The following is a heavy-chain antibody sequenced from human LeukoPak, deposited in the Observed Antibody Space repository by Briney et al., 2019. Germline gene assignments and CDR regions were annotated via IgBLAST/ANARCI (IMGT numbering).Heavy chain of an antibody. Sequence: SETLSLTCTVSGYSISSGYYWGWIRQPPGKGLEWIGIIYHSGSTYYNPSLKSRVTISVDTSKNQFSLNLSSVTAEDTAVYYCAELGITMIGGVWGKGTTVTISS. CDR1: GYSISSGYY. J-gene: IGHJ6*04. CDR2: IYHSGST. CDR3: AELGITMIGGV. D-gene: IGHD3-10*02. V-gene: IGHV4-38-2*02.